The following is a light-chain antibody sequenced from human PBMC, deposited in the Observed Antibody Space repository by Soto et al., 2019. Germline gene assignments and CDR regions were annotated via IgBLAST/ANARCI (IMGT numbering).Light chain of an antibody. CDR2: GAS. V-gene: IGKV3-15*01. J-gene: IGKJ2*01. Sequence: MTQSPATLSVSPGERATLSCRASQSVSSNLAWYQQKPGQAPRLLFYGASTRATGIPVRFSASGSGTEFTLTISSLQSEDFAVYYCQQYNDWPRGYTFGQGTKLEIK. CDR3: QQYNDWPRGYT. CDR1: QSVSSN.